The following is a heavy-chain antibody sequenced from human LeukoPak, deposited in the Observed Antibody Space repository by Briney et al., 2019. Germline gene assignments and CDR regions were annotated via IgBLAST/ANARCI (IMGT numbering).Heavy chain of an antibody. D-gene: IGHD3-10*01. CDR2: ISTSGGST. CDR1: GFTFSSYA. CDR3: AKPVYGSGSPDY. J-gene: IGHJ4*02. V-gene: IGHV3-23*01. Sequence: GSLRLSCAASGFTFSSYAMSWIRQAPGKGLEWVSGISTSGGSTYYTDSVKGRFTISRDNSKNTLYLQMNSLRADDTAVCYCAKPVYGSGSPDYWGQGTLVTVSS.